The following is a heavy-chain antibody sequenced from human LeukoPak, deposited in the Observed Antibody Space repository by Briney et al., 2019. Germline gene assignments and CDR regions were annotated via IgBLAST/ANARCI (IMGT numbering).Heavy chain of an antibody. Sequence: GRSLRLSCAASGFTFDDYAMHWVRHAPGKGLEWVSGISRNSGSIGYADSVKGRFTISRDNAKNSLYLQMNSLRAEDTALYYCAKGSDFWSGSIWGQGTMVTVSS. CDR3: AKGSDFWSGSI. V-gene: IGHV3-9*01. D-gene: IGHD3-3*01. CDR1: GFTFDDYA. J-gene: IGHJ3*02. CDR2: ISRNSGSI.